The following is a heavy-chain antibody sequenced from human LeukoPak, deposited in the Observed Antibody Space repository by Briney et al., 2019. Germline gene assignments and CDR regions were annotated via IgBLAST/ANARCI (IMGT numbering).Heavy chain of an antibody. V-gene: IGHV3-20*04. CDR3: ARVKQGMFRGVISIYYGMDG. CDR2: INWNGGST. Sequence: GGSLRLSCAASGFTFDDYVMSWVRQAPGKGLEWVSGINWNGGSTGYADSVKGRFTISRDNAKNSLYLQMNSLRAEDTALYYCARVKQGMFRGVISIYYGMDGRGQGTTVTVSS. D-gene: IGHD3-10*01. J-gene: IGHJ6*02. CDR1: GFTFDDYV.